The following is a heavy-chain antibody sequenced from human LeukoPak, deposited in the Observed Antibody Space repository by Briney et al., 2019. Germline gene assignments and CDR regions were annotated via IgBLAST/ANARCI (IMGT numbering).Heavy chain of an antibody. CDR2: ISVSSGTT. CDR3: TRDVSRGYMDL. Sequence: ASVNVSCKASGYTFSDYGVTWVRQAPGQGLEWMGWISVSSGTTTYAEDFQGRLTISTDSSTGTAYMEIRSLRPDDTAVYFCTRDVSRGYMDLWGQGSLVTVAS. CDR1: GYTFSDYG. J-gene: IGHJ4*02. V-gene: IGHV1-18*01. D-gene: IGHD6-25*01.